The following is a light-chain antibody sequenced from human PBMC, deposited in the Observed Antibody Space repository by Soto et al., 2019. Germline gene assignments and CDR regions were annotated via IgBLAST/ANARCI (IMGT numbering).Light chain of an antibody. J-gene: IGKJ4*01. Sequence: EIVLTQSPGTLSLAPGERATLSCRASQSVSSSFLAWYQQKPGQAPRLLIYGASSRATGIPDRFSGSGSGTDFTLTISRREPEDVAVYYVQQYGSSPLTFGGGTKVEIK. CDR3: QQYGSSPLT. V-gene: IGKV3-20*01. CDR1: QSVSSSF. CDR2: GAS.